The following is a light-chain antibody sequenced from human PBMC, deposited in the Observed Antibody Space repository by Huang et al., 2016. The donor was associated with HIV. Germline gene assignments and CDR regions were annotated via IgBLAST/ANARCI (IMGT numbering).Light chain of an antibody. CDR2: WAS. Sequence: DIVMTQSPDSLAVSLGERATINCKSRQSVLYSSNNNNYFAWYQQKPGQPPKLLIYWASTRESGVPDRFSGSGSGTDFTLTIGSLQAEDVAVYYCQQYHTFPRTFGQGTKVEIK. CDR1: QSVLYSSNNNNY. V-gene: IGKV4-1*01. J-gene: IGKJ1*01. CDR3: QQYHTFPRT.